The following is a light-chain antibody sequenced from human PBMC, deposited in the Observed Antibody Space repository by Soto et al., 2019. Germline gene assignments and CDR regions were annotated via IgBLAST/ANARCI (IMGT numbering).Light chain of an antibody. CDR3: QQYGSLPIT. CDR1: QDIGNS. Sequence: DIPMTQYPSSLFGSVGDRVTITCQASQDIGNSVNWYQQKPGKAPKLLLSAASNLETGDPLRFSGSGSGTDFAFIISSLQPEDVATYFCQQYGSLPITFGQGTKVDI. CDR2: AAS. V-gene: IGKV1-33*01. J-gene: IGKJ1*01.